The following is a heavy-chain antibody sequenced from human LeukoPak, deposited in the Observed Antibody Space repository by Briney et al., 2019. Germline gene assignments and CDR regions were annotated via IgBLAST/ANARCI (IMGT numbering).Heavy chain of an antibody. CDR2: IRYDGSNK. CDR3: ARDPTKHPYYDFWSGYYKDAFDI. D-gene: IGHD3-3*01. J-gene: IGHJ3*02. Sequence: GGSLRLSCAASGFTFSSYGMHWVRQAPGKGLEWVAFIRYDGSNKYYADSVKGRFTISRDNSKNTLYLQMNSLRAEDTAVYYCARDPTKHPYYDFWSGYYKDAFDIWGQGTMVTVSS. V-gene: IGHV3-30*02. CDR1: GFTFSSYG.